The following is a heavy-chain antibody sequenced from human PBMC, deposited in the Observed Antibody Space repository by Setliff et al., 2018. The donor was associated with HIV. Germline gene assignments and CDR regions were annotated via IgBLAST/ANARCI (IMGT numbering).Heavy chain of an antibody. Sequence: SETLSLTCAVYSGSFSGYYLSWIRQSPGKGLEWIGEINHSGGTNDNPSLKSRVTISLDTSKNSLYLQMNSLRAEDTAVYYCARDRYSGSSTDYWGQGTLVTVSS. D-gene: IGHD1-26*01. CDR2: INHSGGT. V-gene: IGHV4-34*01. CDR1: SGSFSGYY. J-gene: IGHJ4*02. CDR3: ARDRYSGSSTDY.